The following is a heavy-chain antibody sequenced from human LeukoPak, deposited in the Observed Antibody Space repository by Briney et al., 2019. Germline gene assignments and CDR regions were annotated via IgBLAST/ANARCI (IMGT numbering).Heavy chain of an antibody. CDR2: ISSSSSYI. D-gene: IGHD3-22*01. CDR3: ARDQGVPDSSGYTNWFDP. CDR1: GFTFSSYR. J-gene: IGHJ5*02. V-gene: IGHV3-21*01. Sequence: GWSLRLSCAGSGFTFSSYRMNWVGPAPGKGLEWVSSISSSSSYIHYADAVKGQFTISRDNAKNSLYLQMNSLRAEDTAVYYCARDQGVPDSSGYTNWFDPWGQGTLVTVSS.